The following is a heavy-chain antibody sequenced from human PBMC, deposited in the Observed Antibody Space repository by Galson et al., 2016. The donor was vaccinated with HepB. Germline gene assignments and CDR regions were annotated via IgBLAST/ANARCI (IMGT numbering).Heavy chain of an antibody. CDR1: GFSISIYS. V-gene: IGHV3-48*04. CDR2: IDSSGTTI. CDR3: ARGLYYGDYAPHY. D-gene: IGHD4-17*01. Sequence: SLRLSCAASGFSISIYSMSWVRQAPGKGLECISYIDSSGTTIYYSDSVRGRFTVSRDNAKNSLYLQMNSLRVEDTAVYYCARGLYYGDYAPHYWGQGTLATVSS. J-gene: IGHJ4*02.